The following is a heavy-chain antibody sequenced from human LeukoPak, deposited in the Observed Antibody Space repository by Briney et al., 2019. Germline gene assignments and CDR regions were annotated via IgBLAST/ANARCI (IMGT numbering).Heavy chain of an antibody. CDR3: ARAPSLRIAARGVYFDY. Sequence: PGGSLRLSCAASGFTFDHYAMSWVRQAPGKGLEWVSTISGSGASTYYADSLRGRFTIMRDNSQNTLYLHVKNLRAEDSALYYCARAPSLRIAARGVYFDYWGQGTLVTVSS. CDR2: ISGSGAST. CDR1: GFTFDHYA. J-gene: IGHJ4*02. D-gene: IGHD6-6*01. V-gene: IGHV3-23*01.